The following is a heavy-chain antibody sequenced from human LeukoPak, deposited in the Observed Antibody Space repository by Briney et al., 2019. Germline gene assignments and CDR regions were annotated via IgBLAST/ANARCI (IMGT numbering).Heavy chain of an antibody. CDR2: INPNSGGT. V-gene: IGHV1-2*02. D-gene: IGHD6-13*01. Sequence: ASVKVSCKASGYTFTGYYMHWVRQAPGQGLEWMGWINPNSGGTNYAQKFQGRVTMTRDTSISTAYMELSRLRSDDTAVYYCARARYSSTYNWFDPWGQGTLVTVSS. CDR1: GYTFTGYY. CDR3: ARARYSSTYNWFDP. J-gene: IGHJ5*02.